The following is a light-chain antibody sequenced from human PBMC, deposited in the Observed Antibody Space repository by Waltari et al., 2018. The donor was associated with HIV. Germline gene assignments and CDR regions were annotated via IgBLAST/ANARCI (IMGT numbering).Light chain of an antibody. CDR3: SSYTSSSTYV. V-gene: IGLV2-14*03. J-gene: IGLJ1*01. CDR2: DVS. CDR1: TSDVSGYRY. Sequence: QSALTQPASVSGSPGQSSTSSCSGTTSDVSGYRYVSWYQQHPGKAPKLMIYDVSKRPSGVSNRFSGSKSGNTASRTISGLQAEDEADYYCSSYTSSSTYVCGTGTKVTVL.